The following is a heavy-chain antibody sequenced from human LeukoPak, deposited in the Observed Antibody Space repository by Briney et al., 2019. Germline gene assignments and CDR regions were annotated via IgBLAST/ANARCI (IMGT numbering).Heavy chain of an antibody. CDR1: GGSFSDYY. Sequence: SETLSLTCAVYGGSFSDYYWSWIRQPPGKGLEWIGEINHSGITNYSPSLRSRGTISVDTSKNQFSLNLRSVTAADTAVYYCASPTTVTTSAYRAFDIWGQGTMVTVSA. D-gene: IGHD4-17*01. J-gene: IGHJ3*02. V-gene: IGHV4-34*01. CDR3: ASPTTVTTSAYRAFDI. CDR2: INHSGIT.